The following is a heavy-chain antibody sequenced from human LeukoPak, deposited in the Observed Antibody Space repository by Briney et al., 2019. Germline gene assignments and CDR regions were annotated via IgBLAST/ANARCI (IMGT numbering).Heavy chain of an antibody. D-gene: IGHD3-22*01. J-gene: IGHJ3*02. CDR3: ARRPLGYFYDTSGYNDGFDI. CDR2: IYPGDSDT. Sequence: GESLKISRKGFGYSFTNYWIGWVRQMPGKGLEWMGIIYPGDSDTIYSPSFQGQVTISADKSISTAYLQWSSLKASDTAMYFCARRPLGYFYDTSGYNDGFDIWGQGTMVTVSS. V-gene: IGHV5-51*01. CDR1: GYSFTNYW.